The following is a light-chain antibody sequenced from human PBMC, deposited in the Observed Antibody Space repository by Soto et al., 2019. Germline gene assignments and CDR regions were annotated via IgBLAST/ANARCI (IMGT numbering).Light chain of an antibody. J-gene: IGLJ2*01. CDR3: GAHTSSNTWI. Sequence: QSALTQPASVCGSPGQSITLSCTGTTNDVGDYNYVSWYQQHPGGAPTLMIYDVTDRPSGVSNRFSGSKSGNTASLTISGLQAGDEADYYCGAHTSSNTWIFGGGTKVTVL. V-gene: IGLV2-14*01. CDR2: DVT. CDR1: TNDVGDYNY.